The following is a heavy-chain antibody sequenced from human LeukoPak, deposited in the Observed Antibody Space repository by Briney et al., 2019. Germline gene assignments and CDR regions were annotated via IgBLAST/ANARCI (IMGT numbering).Heavy chain of an antibody. CDR2: IIPILGIA. CDR3: ARVSSGQDGMDV. CDR1: GGTFSSYT. Sequence: ASVKVSCKASGGTFSSYTISWVRQAPGQGLEWMGRIIPILGIANYAQKFQGRVTITADKSTSTAYMELSSLRSEATAVYYCARVSSGQDGMDVWGQGTTVTVSS. J-gene: IGHJ6*02. D-gene: IGHD3-22*01. V-gene: IGHV1-69*02.